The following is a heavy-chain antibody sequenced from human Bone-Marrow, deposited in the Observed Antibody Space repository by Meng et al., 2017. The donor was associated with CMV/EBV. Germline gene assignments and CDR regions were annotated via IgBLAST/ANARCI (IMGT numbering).Heavy chain of an antibody. V-gene: IGHV4-34*01. D-gene: IGHD1-26*01. CDR3: ARGRSYHP. J-gene: IGHJ6*02. CDR2: INHIGST. CDR1: GGSFSGHY. Sequence: SETLSLTCAVYGGSFSGHYWSWIRQSPGKGLEWIGEINHIGSTNYNPSLKSRVTISVDTSKNQFSLKLRSVTAADTGVYYCARGRSYHPWGQGTTVTVYS.